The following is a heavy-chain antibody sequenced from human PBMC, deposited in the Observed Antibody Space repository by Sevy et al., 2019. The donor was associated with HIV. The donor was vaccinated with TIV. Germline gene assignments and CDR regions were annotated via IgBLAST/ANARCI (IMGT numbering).Heavy chain of an antibody. CDR1: GFSFSSSW. V-gene: IGHV3-7*03. Sequence: GGSLRLSCAASGFSFSSSWMTWVRQAPGQGLEWLANINEDGSTKNYMYTVRGRFTISRDNAKNSLYLQMNNLGADDTAIYYCARDRAYNRFDYWGQGTLVTVSS. CDR2: INEDGSTK. J-gene: IGHJ4*02. D-gene: IGHD1-1*01. CDR3: ARDRAYNRFDY.